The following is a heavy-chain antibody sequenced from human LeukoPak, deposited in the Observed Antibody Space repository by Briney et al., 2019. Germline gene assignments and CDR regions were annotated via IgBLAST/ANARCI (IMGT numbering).Heavy chain of an antibody. V-gene: IGHV3-30-3*01. J-gene: IGHJ4*02. CDR3: ASPARRITIFGVPFDY. CDR2: ISYDGGNE. D-gene: IGHD3-3*01. Sequence: PGGSLRLSCVASEFTFRSYAMHWVRQAPGKGLEWVATISYDGGNEYYADSVKGRFTISRDNSKNTLNLQMNTLRPEDTAVYYCASPARRITIFGVPFDYWGQGTLVTVS. CDR1: EFTFRSYA.